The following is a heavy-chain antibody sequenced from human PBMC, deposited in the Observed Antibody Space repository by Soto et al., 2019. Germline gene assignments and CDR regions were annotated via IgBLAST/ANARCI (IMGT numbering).Heavy chain of an antibody. CDR1: GFTFSSYA. CDR3: ARDSYYYGSGSYYNVAYYYMDV. D-gene: IGHD3-10*01. CDR2: ISSNGGST. Sequence: GGSLRLSCAASGFTFSSYAMHWVRQAPGKGLEYVSAISSNGGSTYYANSVKGRFTISRDNSKNTLYLQMGSLRAEDMAVYYCARDSYYYGSGSYYNVAYYYMDVWGKGTTVTVSS. J-gene: IGHJ6*03. V-gene: IGHV3-64*01.